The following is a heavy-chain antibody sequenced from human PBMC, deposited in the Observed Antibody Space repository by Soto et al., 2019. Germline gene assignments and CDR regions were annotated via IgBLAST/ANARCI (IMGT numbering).Heavy chain of an antibody. V-gene: IGHV1-18*04. D-gene: IGHD3-22*01. CDR3: ARDRSRFWGVNYYDSSALITPFDY. Sequence: ASVKVSCKASGYTFTSYGISWVRQAPGQGLEWMGWISAYNGNTNYAQKLQGRVTMTTDTSTSTAYMELRSLRSDDTAVYYCARDRSRFWGVNYYDSSALITPFDYWGQGTLVNVS. CDR2: ISAYNGNT. CDR1: GYTFTSYG. J-gene: IGHJ4*02.